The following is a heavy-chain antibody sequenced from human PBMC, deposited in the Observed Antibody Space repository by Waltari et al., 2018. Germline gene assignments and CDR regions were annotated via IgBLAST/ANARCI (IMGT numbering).Heavy chain of an antibody. Sequence: EVQLVESGGGLVQSGGSLRLSCAASGFTFSSYWMHWVRQVPGKGLVWVSAITSDGGRTRYADSVKGRFTISRDNAKNTLYLQMNSLRADDTAVYYCASHRPGGYGMDVWGHGTTVTVSS. CDR2: ITSDGGRT. CDR3: ASHRPGGYGMDV. CDR1: GFTFSSYW. J-gene: IGHJ6*02. V-gene: IGHV3-74*01. D-gene: IGHD2-15*01.